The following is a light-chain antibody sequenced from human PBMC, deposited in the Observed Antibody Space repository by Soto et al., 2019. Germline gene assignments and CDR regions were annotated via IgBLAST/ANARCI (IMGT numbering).Light chain of an antibody. J-gene: IGKJ1*01. CDR3: HQYNSYSRT. V-gene: IGKV1-5*03. Sequence: DIQMTQSPSTLSASVGDRVTITCRASQSISDWLAWYQQKPGKAPKLLIYKASSLESGVPSRFSVSGSGTEFTLTISSLQPDDSATYYCHQYNSYSRTFGQGTKVDIK. CDR2: KAS. CDR1: QSISDW.